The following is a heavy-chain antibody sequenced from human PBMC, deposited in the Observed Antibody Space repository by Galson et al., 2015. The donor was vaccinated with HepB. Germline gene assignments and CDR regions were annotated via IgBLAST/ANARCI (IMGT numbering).Heavy chain of an antibody. CDR3: ARAGDIVVVVATYYYYGMDV. J-gene: IGHJ6*02. CDR2: IIPIFGTA. Sequence: SVKVSCKASGGTFSSYAISWVRQAPGQGLEWMGGIIPIFGTANYAQKFQGRVTITADESTSTAYMELSSLRSEDTAVYYCARAGDIVVVVATYYYYGMDVWGQGTTVTVSS. D-gene: IGHD2-15*01. CDR1: GGTFSSYA. V-gene: IGHV1-69*13.